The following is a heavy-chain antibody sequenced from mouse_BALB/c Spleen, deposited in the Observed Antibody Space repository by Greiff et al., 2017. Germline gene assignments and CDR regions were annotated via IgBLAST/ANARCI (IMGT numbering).Heavy chain of an antibody. CDR3: TIWLRQGYYFDY. Sequence: QVQLQQSGAELVKPGASVKLSCKASGYTFTSYWMHWVKQRPGQGLEWIGNIYPGSGSTNYDEKFKSKATLTVDTSSSTAYMQLSSLTSEDSAVYYCTIWLRQGYYFDYWGQGTTLTVSS. CDR1: GYTFTSYW. CDR2: IYPGSGST. J-gene: IGHJ2*01. D-gene: IGHD2-2*01. V-gene: IGHV1S5*01.